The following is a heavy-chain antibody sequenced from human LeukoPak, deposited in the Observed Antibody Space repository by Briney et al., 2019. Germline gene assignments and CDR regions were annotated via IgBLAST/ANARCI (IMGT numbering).Heavy chain of an antibody. D-gene: IGHD1-7*01. V-gene: IGHV3-23*01. CDR3: AKDRRGNWNYVGAFDV. J-gene: IGHJ3*01. Sequence: PGGSLRLSCEASGFTFSRYAMIWVRQAPGKGLEWVSAISTSATQYADSVKGRFTISRDNSKYTLYLQMHSLRAEDTAIYYCAKDRRGNWNYVGAFDVWGQGTMVTVSS. CDR2: ISTSAT. CDR1: GFTFSRYA.